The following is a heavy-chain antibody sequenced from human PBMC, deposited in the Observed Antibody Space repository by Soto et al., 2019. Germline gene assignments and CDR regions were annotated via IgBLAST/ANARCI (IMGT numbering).Heavy chain of an antibody. J-gene: IGHJ6*02. CDR3: VPRGVVDKYGMDV. V-gene: IGHV1-18*04. D-gene: IGHD3-10*01. CDR1: GYTFTSYG. CDR2: ISAYNGNT. Sequence: GASVKVSCKASGYTFTSYGISWVRQAPGQGLEWMGWISAYNGNTNYAQKLQGRFTISRDNAKNSLYLQMNSLRDEDTAVYYCVPRGVVDKYGMDVWGQGTTVTVSS.